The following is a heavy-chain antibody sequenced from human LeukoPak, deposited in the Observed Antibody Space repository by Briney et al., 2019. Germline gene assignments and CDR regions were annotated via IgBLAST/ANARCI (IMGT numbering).Heavy chain of an antibody. CDR2: IYYSGST. CDR1: GGSISSYY. CDR3: VRDGSYYDSSGYYYLY. V-gene: IGHV4-59*01. J-gene: IGHJ4*02. D-gene: IGHD3-22*01. Sequence: TSETLSLTCTVSGGSISSYYWSWIRQPPGKGLEWIGYIYYSGSTNYNPSLKSRVTISVDTSKNQFSLKLSSVTAADTAVYYCVRDGSYYDSSGYYYLYWGQGTLVTVSS.